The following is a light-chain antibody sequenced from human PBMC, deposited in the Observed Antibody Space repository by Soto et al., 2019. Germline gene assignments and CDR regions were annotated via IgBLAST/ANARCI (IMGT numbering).Light chain of an antibody. V-gene: IGKV3-15*01. CDR1: QSVRSN. CDR2: GAS. J-gene: IGKJ5*01. CDR3: QQYEKWPPSIT. Sequence: EIVMTQSPATLSVSPGERATLSCRASQSVRSNLAWYQHKPGQAPRLLIYGASTRATGISARFSGGGSGTEFTLTISSLQSEDFALYFCQQYEKWPPSITFGQGTRLEIK.